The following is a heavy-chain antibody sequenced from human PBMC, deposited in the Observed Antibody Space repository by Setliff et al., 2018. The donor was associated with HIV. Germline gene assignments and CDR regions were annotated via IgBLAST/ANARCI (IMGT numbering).Heavy chain of an antibody. CDR3: GSGSRITIFGVVKGTNWFDP. V-gene: IGHV4-34*01. J-gene: IGHJ5*02. CDR2: ITHSGST. Sequence: SETLSLTCGVYGGSLSDYYWNWIRQPPGKGLEWIAEITHSGSTNYNPSLKSRATRSVDTSQNQLSLKLNSVTAADTAVYYWGSGSRITIFGVVKGTNWFDPWGQGTLVTVSS. D-gene: IGHD3-3*01. CDR1: GGSLSDYY.